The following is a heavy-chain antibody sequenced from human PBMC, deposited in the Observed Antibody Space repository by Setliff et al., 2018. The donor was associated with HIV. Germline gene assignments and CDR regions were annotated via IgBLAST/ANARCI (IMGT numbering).Heavy chain of an antibody. Sequence: SETLSLTCTVSGGSLRTFHWTWLRQAPGKGLEWLGHIYDVGVTNYNPSLKNRVTISLDASQTRCSLTLASVTATDTAVYFCAKRRGSGTLYDAFDPWGQGILVTISS. D-gene: IGHD3-10*01. CDR2: IYDVGVT. CDR3: AKRRGSGTLYDAFDP. CDR1: GGSLRTFH. J-gene: IGHJ5*02. V-gene: IGHV4-59*08.